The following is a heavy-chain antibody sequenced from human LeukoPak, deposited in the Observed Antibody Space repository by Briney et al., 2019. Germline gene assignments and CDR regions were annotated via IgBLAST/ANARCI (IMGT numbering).Heavy chain of an antibody. Sequence: SETLSLTCTVSGGSISSYYWSWIRQPPGKGLEWIGYIYYSGSTNYNPSLKSRVTISVDTSKNQFSLKLSSVTAADTAVYYCARARDYYDSSGPLYYYYYMDVWGKGTTVTVSS. D-gene: IGHD3-22*01. CDR2: IYYSGST. V-gene: IGHV4-59*01. CDR1: GGSISSYY. J-gene: IGHJ6*03. CDR3: ARARDYYDSSGPLYYYYYMDV.